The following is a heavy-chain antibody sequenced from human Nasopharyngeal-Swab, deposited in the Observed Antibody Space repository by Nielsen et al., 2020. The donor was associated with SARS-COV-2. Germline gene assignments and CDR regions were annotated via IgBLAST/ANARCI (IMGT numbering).Heavy chain of an antibody. D-gene: IGHD4-23*01. V-gene: IGHV3-30*03. J-gene: IGHJ6*03. CDR1: GFTFSNAW. CDR2: ISYDGSNK. Sequence: GESLKISCAASGFTFSNAWMSWVRQAPGKGLGWVAVISYDGSNKYYADSVKGRFTISRDNSKNTLYLQMNSLRAEDTAVYYCATGSTTVVTPEYYYYMDVWGKGTTVTVSS. CDR3: ATGSTTVVTPEYYYYMDV.